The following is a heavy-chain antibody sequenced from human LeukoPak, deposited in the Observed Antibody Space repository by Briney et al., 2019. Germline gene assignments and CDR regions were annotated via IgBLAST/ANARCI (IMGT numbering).Heavy chain of an antibody. CDR1: GGSIDSRSYY. D-gene: IGHD2-15*01. V-gene: IGHV4-39*01. J-gene: IGHJ4*02. CDR3: ARRSEFDNTHYHYFDY. CDR2: IYHRGST. Sequence: SEALSLTCTVSGGSIDSRSYYWAWIRQAPGKGLEWIGTIYHRGSTEYNPSLKSRVAIFVDTSKNQFSLILHSVAAADTAVYYCARRSEFDNTHYHYFDYWGQGALVTVSS.